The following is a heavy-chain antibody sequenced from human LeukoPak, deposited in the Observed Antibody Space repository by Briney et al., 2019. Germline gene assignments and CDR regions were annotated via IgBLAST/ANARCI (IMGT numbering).Heavy chain of an antibody. Sequence: PGGSLRLSCAASGFTFSGYLMHWVRQAPGKGLVWVSRINSDGSSTAYADSVKGRFTISRDNAKNTLYLQMNSLRAEDTAVYYCAREDKWYFDLWGRGTLVTVSS. J-gene: IGHJ2*01. CDR3: AREDKWYFDL. V-gene: IGHV3-74*01. CDR1: GFTFSGYL. CDR2: INSDGSST.